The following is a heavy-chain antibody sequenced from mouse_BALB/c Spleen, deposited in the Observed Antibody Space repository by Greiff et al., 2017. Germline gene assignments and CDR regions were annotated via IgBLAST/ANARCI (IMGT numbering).Heavy chain of an antibody. V-gene: IGHV3-2*02. Sequence: VQLQQSGPGLVKPSQSLSLTCTVTGYSITSDYAWNWIRQFPGNKLEWMGYISYSGSTSYNPSLKSRISITRDTSKNQFFLQLNSVTTEDTATYYCARSGDYGSPAWFAYWGQGTLVTVSA. D-gene: IGHD1-1*01. CDR3: ARSGDYGSPAWFAY. CDR1: GYSITSDYA. CDR2: ISYSGST. J-gene: IGHJ3*01.